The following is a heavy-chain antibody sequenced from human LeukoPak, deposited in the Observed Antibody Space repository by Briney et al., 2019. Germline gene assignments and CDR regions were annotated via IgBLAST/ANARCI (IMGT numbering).Heavy chain of an antibody. CDR3: VRVHGGGY. Sequence: GESLKISCKGSGYSFINYWIIWVRQAPGKGLEWVSTLHRDGSVRYADSVNGRFTISRDDSKNTLSLQMSSLRDEDTAVYYCVRVHGGGYWGQGTLVTVSS. V-gene: IGHV3-53*01. D-gene: IGHD3-16*01. CDR2: LHRDGSV. J-gene: IGHJ4*02. CDR1: GYSFINYW.